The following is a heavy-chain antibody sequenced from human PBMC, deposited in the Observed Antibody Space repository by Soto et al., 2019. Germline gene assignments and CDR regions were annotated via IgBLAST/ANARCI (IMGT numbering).Heavy chain of an antibody. CDR2: IYYSGST. Sequence: PSETLSLTCTVSGGSISSYYWSWMRQPPGKGLEWIGYIYYSGSTNYNPSLKSRVTISVDTSKNQFSLKLSSVTAADTAVYYCAREAYCGGDCYVVDAFDIWGQGTMVTV. V-gene: IGHV4-59*01. CDR3: AREAYCGGDCYVVDAFDI. D-gene: IGHD2-21*02. CDR1: GGSISSYY. J-gene: IGHJ3*02.